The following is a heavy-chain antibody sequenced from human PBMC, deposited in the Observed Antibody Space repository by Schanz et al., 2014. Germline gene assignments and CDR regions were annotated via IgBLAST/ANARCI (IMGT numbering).Heavy chain of an antibody. Sequence: QVQLIQSGAEVKKPGASVKVSCKASGYTFTSYSIHWVRQAPGQGLEWMGWINPNTGGTNFAQKFQGWVTVTRDTSISTVYMELSRVTYEDTAVYYCARDDRAYYYGMDVWGQGTTVTVSS. CDR1: GYTFTSYS. V-gene: IGHV1-2*04. D-gene: IGHD3-22*01. CDR2: INPNTGGT. CDR3: ARDDRAYYYGMDV. J-gene: IGHJ6*02.